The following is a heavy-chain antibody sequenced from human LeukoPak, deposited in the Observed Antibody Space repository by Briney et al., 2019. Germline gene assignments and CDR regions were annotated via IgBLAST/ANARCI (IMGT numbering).Heavy chain of an antibody. Sequence: PGGSLRLSCAASGFTFSSYGMHWVRQAPGKGLEWVAFIRYDGSNKYYADSVKGRFTISRDNSKNTLYLQMNSLRAEDTAVYDCAQDMIVGENWFDPWGQGTLVTVSS. V-gene: IGHV3-30*02. D-gene: IGHD3-22*01. CDR2: IRYDGSNK. CDR3: AQDMIVGENWFDP. CDR1: GFTFSSYG. J-gene: IGHJ5*02.